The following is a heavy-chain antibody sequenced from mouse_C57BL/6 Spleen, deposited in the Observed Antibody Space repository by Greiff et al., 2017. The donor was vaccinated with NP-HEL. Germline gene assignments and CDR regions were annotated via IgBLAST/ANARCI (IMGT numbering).Heavy chain of an antibody. J-gene: IGHJ4*01. Sequence: DVKLQESGAELVRPGASVKLSCTASGFNIKDDYMHWVKQRPEQGLEWIGWIDPENGDTEYASKFQGKATITADTSSNTAYLQLSSLTSEDTAVYYCTISKGAMDYWGQGTSVTVSS. CDR1: GFNIKDDY. CDR2: IDPENGDT. CDR3: TISKGAMDY. V-gene: IGHV14-4*01. D-gene: IGHD2-5*01.